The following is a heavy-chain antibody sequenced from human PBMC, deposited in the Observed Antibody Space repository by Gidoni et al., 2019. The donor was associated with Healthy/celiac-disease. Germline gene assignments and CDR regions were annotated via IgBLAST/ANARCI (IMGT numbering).Heavy chain of an antibody. J-gene: IGHJ6*02. CDR3: AREAARPVGYYYYYGMDV. CDR1: GFTFSSYA. D-gene: IGHD6-6*01. Sequence: QVQLVESGGGVVQPGRSLRLSCAASGFTFSSYAMHWVRQAPGKGLEWVAVISYDGSNKYYADSVKGRFTISRDNSKNTLYLQMNSLRAEDTAVYYCAREAARPVGYYYYYGMDVWGQGTTVTVSS. CDR2: ISYDGSNK. V-gene: IGHV3-30-3*01.